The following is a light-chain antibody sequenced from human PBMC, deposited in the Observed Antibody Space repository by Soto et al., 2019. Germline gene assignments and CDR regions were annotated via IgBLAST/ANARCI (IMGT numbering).Light chain of an antibody. J-gene: IGKJ4*01. V-gene: IGKV4-1*01. Sequence: DIVMTQSPDSLAVSLGERATINCKSSQSVLYRSNNKDFLAWYQQKPGQPPKLLIYWASTRESGVPDRFSGSGSGTDFSLTISSLQAEDVAVYYCQQSYSAPLTFGGGNKVEIK. CDR1: QSVLYRSNNKDF. CDR2: WAS. CDR3: QQSYSAPLT.